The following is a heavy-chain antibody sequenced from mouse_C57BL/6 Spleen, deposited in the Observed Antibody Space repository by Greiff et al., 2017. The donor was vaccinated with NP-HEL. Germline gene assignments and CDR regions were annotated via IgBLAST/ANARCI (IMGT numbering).Heavy chain of an antibody. V-gene: IGHV14-1*01. J-gene: IGHJ3*01. CDR2: IDPEDGDT. Sequence: VQLQQSGAELVRPGASVKLSCTASGFNIKDYYMHWVKQRPEQGLEWIGRIDPEDGDTEYAPKFQGKATMTADTSSNTAYLQLSSLTSEDTAVYYCTTDGYDYDGAWFAYWGQGTLVTVS. CDR3: TTDGYDYDGAWFAY. D-gene: IGHD2-4*01. CDR1: GFNIKDYY.